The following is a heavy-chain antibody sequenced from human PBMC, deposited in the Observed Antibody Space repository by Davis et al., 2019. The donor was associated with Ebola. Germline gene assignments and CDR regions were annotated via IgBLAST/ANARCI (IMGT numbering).Heavy chain of an antibody. Sequence: AASVKVSCKASGYTFSDYYMHWVRQAPGQGLEWMGRINLNSGGTKYVQKFRGRVTMTGDTSISTAYMELSGLRSDDTAIYYCARGDSGDDIILYYYYIMDVWGKGTTVTVSS. D-gene: IGHD3-9*01. CDR2: INLNSGGT. CDR1: GYTFSDYY. CDR3: ARGDSGDDIILYYYYIMDV. J-gene: IGHJ6*04. V-gene: IGHV1-2*06.